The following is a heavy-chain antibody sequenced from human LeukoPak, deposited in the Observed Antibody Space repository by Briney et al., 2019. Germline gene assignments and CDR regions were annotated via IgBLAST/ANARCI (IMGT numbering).Heavy chain of an antibody. D-gene: IGHD2-21*02. CDR1: GFTFDDYA. Sequence: GGSLRLSCAASGFTFDDYAMHWVRQAPGKGLEWVSGISYNSDTIAYADSVKGRFTISRDNAKNSLYLQMNSLRAEDTALYYCAKDYCGGDCYSGWYFDHWGRGTLVTVSS. V-gene: IGHV3-9*01. CDR2: ISYNSDTI. CDR3: AKDYCGGDCYSGWYFDH. J-gene: IGHJ2*01.